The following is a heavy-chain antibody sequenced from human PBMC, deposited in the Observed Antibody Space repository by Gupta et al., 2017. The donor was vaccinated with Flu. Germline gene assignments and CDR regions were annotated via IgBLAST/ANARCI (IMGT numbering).Heavy chain of an antibody. CDR2: ISSSSSYI. Sequence: RTYSMNWVRQAPGKGLEWVSSISSSSSYIYYADSVKGRFTVSRDNAKNSLYLQMDSLRAEDTAVYYCARSFAYDSGAYYDYWGQGTLVTVSS. CDR3: ARSFAYDSGAYYDY. V-gene: IGHV3-21*01. J-gene: IGHJ4*02. D-gene: IGHD3-22*01. CDR1: RTYS.